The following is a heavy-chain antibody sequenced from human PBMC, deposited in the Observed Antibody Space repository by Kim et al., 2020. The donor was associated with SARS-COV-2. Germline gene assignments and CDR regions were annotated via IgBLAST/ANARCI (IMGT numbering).Heavy chain of an antibody. CDR2: IYYSGST. CDR3: ARASGFWRSLGYYYYGMNV. Sequence: SETLSLTCTVSGGSISSYYWSWIRQPPGKGLEWIGYIYYSGSTNYNPSLKSRVTISVDTSKNQFSLKLSSVTAADTAVYYCARASGFWRSLGYYYYGMNVLGQGTTVTVSS. D-gene: IGHD3-3*01. CDR1: GGSISSYY. J-gene: IGHJ6*02. V-gene: IGHV4-59*01.